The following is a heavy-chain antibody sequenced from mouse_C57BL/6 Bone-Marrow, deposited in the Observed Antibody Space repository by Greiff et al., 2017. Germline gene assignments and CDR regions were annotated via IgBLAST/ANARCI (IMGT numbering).Heavy chain of an antibody. J-gene: IGHJ1*03. Sequence: QVQLQQSGAELVKPGASVKISCKASGYAFSSYWMNWVKQRPGKGLEWIGQIYPGDGDTNYNGKFKGKATLTADKSSSTAYMQLSSLTSEDSAVYFCAIPPWGSSSWYFDVWGTGTTVTVSS. CDR2: IYPGDGDT. CDR1: GYAFSSYW. V-gene: IGHV1-80*01. D-gene: IGHD1-1*01. CDR3: AIPPWGSSSWYFDV.